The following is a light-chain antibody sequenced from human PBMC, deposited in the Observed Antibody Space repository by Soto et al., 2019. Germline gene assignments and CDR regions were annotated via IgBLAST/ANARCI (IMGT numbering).Light chain of an antibody. V-gene: IGKV3-20*01. CDR1: QSVSSNF. CDR2: GAS. CDR3: QEYDTSPLT. Sequence: EKVSTQSPGTLSLSPGERATLSCRASQSVSSNFLAWYQQKPGQAPRLLIYGASSRATGIPDRFSGSGSGTDFTLTISRLEPEDFAVYYCQEYDTSPLTFGGGTKVDIK. J-gene: IGKJ4*01.